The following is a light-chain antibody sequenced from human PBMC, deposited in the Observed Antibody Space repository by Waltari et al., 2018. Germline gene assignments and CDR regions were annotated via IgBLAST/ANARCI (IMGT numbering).Light chain of an antibody. Sequence: EIVLTQSPATLSLSPGDTATLTCRASQSVSSYLAWYQQKPGQAPRLVIYDASNRATGIPARFSGSGSGTDFTLTISSLEPEDFAVYYCQQRSNWPGTFGQGTKLEIK. CDR2: DAS. J-gene: IGKJ2*01. CDR1: QSVSSY. CDR3: QQRSNWPGT. V-gene: IGKV3-11*01.